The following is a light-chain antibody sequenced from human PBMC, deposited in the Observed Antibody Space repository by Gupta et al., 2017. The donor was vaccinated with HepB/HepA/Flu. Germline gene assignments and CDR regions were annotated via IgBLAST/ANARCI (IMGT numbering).Light chain of an antibody. Sequence: DIQLTQSPSFLSASVGDRVTITCRASQGISSYLGWYQQKPGKAPKFLIYDASTVQSGVPSRFSGSGSGTEFTLTISSRQPEDFATYYCQQRKSYPITFGRGTKVEIK. V-gene: IGKV1-9*01. J-gene: IGKJ4*01. CDR2: DAS. CDR3: QQRKSYPIT. CDR1: QGISSY.